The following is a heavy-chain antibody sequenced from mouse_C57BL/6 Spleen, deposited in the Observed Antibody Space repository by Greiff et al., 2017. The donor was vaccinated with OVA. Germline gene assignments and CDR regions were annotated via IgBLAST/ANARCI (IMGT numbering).Heavy chain of an antibody. CDR2: INPSNGGT. V-gene: IGHV1-53*01. J-gene: IGHJ1*03. CDR1: GYTFTSYW. Sequence: VKLQQPGTELVKPGASVKLSCKASGYTFTSYWMHWVKQRPGQGLEWIGNINPSNGGTNYNEKFKSKATLTVDKSSSTAYMQLSSLTSEDSAVYYCARGGIAPYWYFDVWGTGTTVTVSS. CDR3: ARGGIAPYWYFDV.